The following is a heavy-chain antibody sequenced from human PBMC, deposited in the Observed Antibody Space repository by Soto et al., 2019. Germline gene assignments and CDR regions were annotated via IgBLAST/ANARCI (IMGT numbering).Heavy chain of an antibody. CDR1: GYSFTDYH. J-gene: IGHJ5*02. CDR2: INPKSGGT. Sequence: QVQLVQSGAEVKKPGASVRVSCKASGYSFTDYHIHWVRQAPGQGLEWLGRINPKSGGTSTAQKFQGWVTMTRDRSISTVYMELSTLRSEDTAVYYCVRGDYGDYSHWFDPWGQGTLVTVSS. CDR3: VRGDYGDYSHWFDP. V-gene: IGHV1-2*04. D-gene: IGHD4-17*01.